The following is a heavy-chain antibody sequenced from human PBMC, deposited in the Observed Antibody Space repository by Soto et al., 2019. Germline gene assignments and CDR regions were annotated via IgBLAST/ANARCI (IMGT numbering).Heavy chain of an antibody. Sequence: QVQLVQSGAELKKPGSSVKVSCKASGGTFGNFTISWVRQAPGQGLEWMGGIIPLFQTANYALKFQGRAKITAYESTSTAYMELNSLRSEATAVYYCARCSNRNTLYYTGMDAWGQGTTVIVSS. V-gene: IGHV1-69*01. CDR1: GGTFGNFT. CDR2: IIPLFQTA. CDR3: ARCSNRNTLYYTGMDA. J-gene: IGHJ6*02. D-gene: IGHD1-20*01.